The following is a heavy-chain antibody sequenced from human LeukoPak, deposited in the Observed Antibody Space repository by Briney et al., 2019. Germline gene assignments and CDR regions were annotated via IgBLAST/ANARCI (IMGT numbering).Heavy chain of an antibody. CDR2: ISSSSGTI. J-gene: IGHJ4*02. Sequence: GGSLRLSCAASGFTFSRYSMNWVRQAPGKGLEWISYISSSSGTIYYADSVKGRFTISRDNAKNSLYLQMNSLRAEDTAVYYCARQPAAGPLLLDYWGQGTLVTVSS. V-gene: IGHV3-48*01. CDR1: GFTFSRYS. CDR3: ARQPAAGPLLLDY. D-gene: IGHD6-13*01.